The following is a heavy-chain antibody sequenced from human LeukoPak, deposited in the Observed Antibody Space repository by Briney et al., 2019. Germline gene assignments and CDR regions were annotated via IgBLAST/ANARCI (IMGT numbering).Heavy chain of an antibody. CDR3: ARVGDDIVTGGSWFDP. D-gene: IGHD5-12*01. J-gene: IGHJ5*02. V-gene: IGHV1-2*02. CDR1: GYTFTSNY. Sequence: ASVKVSCKAFGYTFTSNYMHWVRHAPGQGLEWMGWINPNSGGTNYAQKFQGRVTMTRDTSISTAYMELSRLRSDDTAVYYCARVGDDIVTGGSWFDPWGQGTLVTVSS. CDR2: INPNSGGT.